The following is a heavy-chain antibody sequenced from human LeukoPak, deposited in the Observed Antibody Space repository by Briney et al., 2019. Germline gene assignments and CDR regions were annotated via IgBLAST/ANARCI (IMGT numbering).Heavy chain of an antibody. CDR1: GFTFDDYA. J-gene: IGHJ4*02. D-gene: IGHD5-24*01. CDR3: AREGRGGIDGYNIEDTK. Sequence: PGRSLRLSCAASGFTFDDYAMHWVRQAPGKGLEWVSYISSSSGTIYYTDSVKGRFTISRDNAKNSLYLQMNSLRAEDTAVYFCAREGRGGIDGYNIEDTKWGQGTLVTVSS. CDR2: ISSSSGTI. V-gene: IGHV3-48*01.